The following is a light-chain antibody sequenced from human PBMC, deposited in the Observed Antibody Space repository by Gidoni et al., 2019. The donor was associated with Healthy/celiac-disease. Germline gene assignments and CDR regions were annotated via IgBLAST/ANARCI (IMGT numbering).Light chain of an antibody. Sequence: DIKMTQSPSSLSASVGDRVTITCRASQSISSYLNWYQQKPGKAPKLLSYAASSLQTGVPSRFSGSGSGTDFTLTISSLQPEEFATYYCQQSYSTPYTFXQXTKLEIK. CDR3: QQSYSTPYT. J-gene: IGKJ2*01. CDR1: QSISSY. V-gene: IGKV1-39*01. CDR2: AAS.